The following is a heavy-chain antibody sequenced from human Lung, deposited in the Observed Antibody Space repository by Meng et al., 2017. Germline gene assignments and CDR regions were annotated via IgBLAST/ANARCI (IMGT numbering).Heavy chain of an antibody. J-gene: IGHJ4*02. V-gene: IGHV3-23*01. CDR1: GFTFSNYA. D-gene: IGHD2-8*02. Sequence: EVQLLESGGGLVQPGGSLRLSCAASGFTFSNYAMSWFRQAPEKGLEWVSATAATDGGTYHAASVRGRFTISRDNSKNTLSLQMNSLRADDTAIYYCARGTRVSCTGVICYPFDFWGQGTLVTVSS. CDR3: ARGTRVSCTGVICYPFDF. CDR2: TAATDGGT.